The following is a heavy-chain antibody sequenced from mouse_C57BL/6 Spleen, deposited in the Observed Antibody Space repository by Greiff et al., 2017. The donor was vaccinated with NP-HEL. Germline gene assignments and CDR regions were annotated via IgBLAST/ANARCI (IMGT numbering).Heavy chain of an antibody. CDR1: GFTFSDYG. V-gene: IGHV5-17*01. CDR3: ARTSDYYGSSSFAY. Sequence: EVMLVESGGGLVKPGGSLKLSCAASGFTFSDYGMHWVRQAPEKGLEWVAYISSGSSTIYYADTVKGRFTISRDNAKNTLFLQMTSLRSEDTAMYYCARTSDYYGSSSFAYWGQGTLVTVSA. J-gene: IGHJ3*01. CDR2: ISSGSSTI. D-gene: IGHD1-1*01.